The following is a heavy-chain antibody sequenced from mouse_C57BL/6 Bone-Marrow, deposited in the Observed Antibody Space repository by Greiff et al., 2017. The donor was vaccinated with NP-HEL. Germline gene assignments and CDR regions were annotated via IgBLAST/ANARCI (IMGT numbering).Heavy chain of an antibody. CDR2: IGPGSGST. D-gene: IGHD1-1*01. CDR1: GYTFTDYY. J-gene: IGHJ1*03. V-gene: IGHV1-77*01. CDR3: ERRGPYYYGSSFHWYFDV. Sequence: QVQLKQSGAELVKPGASVKISCKASGYTFTDYYINWVKQRPGQGLEWIGKIGPGSGSTYYNEKFKGKATLTADKSSSTAYMQHSSLTSEDSAVYFCERRGPYYYGSSFHWYFDVWGTGTTVTVSS.